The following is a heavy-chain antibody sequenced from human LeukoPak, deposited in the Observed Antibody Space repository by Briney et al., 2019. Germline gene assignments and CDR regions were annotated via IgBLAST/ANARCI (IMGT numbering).Heavy chain of an antibody. Sequence: KPGGSWGFSGEAPGFTSGSSWMNWVRKAPGKGRVWVSRINIDGSSTNYADSVKGRFTISRDNAKNTLYLQMNSLRAEDTAVYYCASSLEWLYFDYWGQGTLVTVSS. CDR3: ASSLEWLYFDY. CDR1: GFTSGSSW. V-gene: IGHV3-74*01. D-gene: IGHD3-3*01. J-gene: IGHJ4*02. CDR2: INIDGSST.